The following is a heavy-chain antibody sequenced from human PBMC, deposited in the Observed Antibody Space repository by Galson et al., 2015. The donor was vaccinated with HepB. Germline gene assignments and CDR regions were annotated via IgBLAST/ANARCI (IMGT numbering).Heavy chain of an antibody. V-gene: IGHV1-69*06. J-gene: IGHJ4*02. D-gene: IGHD3-10*01. CDR2: INPLFGTA. CDR1: GTMFSGFG. Sequence: SVKVSCKASGTMFSGFGTSWVRQAPGHGLEWMGEINPLFGTANYAQKFQGRVTITADRSTSTAYMELSSLRSEDTAMYYCATNAARGIFFKFWGQGTLVTVSA. CDR3: ATNAARGIFFKF.